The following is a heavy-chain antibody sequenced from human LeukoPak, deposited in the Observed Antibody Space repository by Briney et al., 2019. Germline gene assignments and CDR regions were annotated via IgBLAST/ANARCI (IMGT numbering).Heavy chain of an antibody. Sequence: SETLSLTCTVSGGSISSGDYYWSWIRQPPGKGLEWIGYIYYSGSTYYNPSLKSRVTISVDTSKNQFSLKLSSVTAADTAVYYCAGDRRYCSSTSCSLDVWGKGTTVTVSS. J-gene: IGHJ6*04. V-gene: IGHV4-30-4*08. CDR1: GGSISSGDYY. D-gene: IGHD2-2*01. CDR3: AGDRRYCSSTSCSLDV. CDR2: IYYSGST.